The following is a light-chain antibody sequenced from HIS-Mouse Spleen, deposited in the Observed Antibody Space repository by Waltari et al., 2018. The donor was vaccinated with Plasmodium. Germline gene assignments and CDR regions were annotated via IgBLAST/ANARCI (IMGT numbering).Light chain of an antibody. CDR3: YSTDSSGNHRV. J-gene: IGLJ3*02. CDR2: EDS. Sequence: SYELTQPPSVSVSPGPTARITCSGDALPNNYAYWYQQKSGQAPVLVIYEDSKRPSGIPERFSGSSSGTMATLTISGAQVEDEADYYCYSTDSSGNHRVFGGGTKLTVL. CDR1: ALPNNY. V-gene: IGLV3-10*01.